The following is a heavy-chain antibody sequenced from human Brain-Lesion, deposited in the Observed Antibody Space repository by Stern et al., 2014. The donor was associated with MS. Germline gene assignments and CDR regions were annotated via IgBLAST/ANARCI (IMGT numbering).Heavy chain of an antibody. J-gene: IGHJ6*02. V-gene: IGHV1-24*01. CDR1: GYTLTELS. CDR2: FDPEDGET. Sequence: QVQLVQSGAEVKKPGASVKVSCKVSGYTLTELSMHWVRQAPGKGLEWMGSFDPEDGETIYAQKFQGGVTMTEDTSTDTAYMELSSLRSEDTAVYYCATGDFRQQLVPGPYYFYGMDVWGQGTTVTVSS. D-gene: IGHD6-13*01. CDR3: ATGDFRQQLVPGPYYFYGMDV.